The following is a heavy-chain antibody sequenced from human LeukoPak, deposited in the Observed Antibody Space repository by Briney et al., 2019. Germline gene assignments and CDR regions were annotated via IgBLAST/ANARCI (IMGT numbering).Heavy chain of an antibody. Sequence: KSGGSLRLSCAASGFTFSDYYMSWVRQAPGKGLEWVSSIRGSSRYIYYADSVKGRFTISRDNAKNSLYLQMNSLRAEDMAVYYCARLDGGRWSPWAFDCWGQGTLVTVSS. D-gene: IGHD4-23*01. J-gene: IGHJ4*02. CDR3: ARLDGGRWSPWAFDC. V-gene: IGHV3-21*01. CDR1: GFTFSDYY. CDR2: IRGSSRYI.